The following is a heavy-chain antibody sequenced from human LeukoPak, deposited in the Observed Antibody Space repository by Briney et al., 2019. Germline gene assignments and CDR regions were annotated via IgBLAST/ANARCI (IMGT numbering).Heavy chain of an antibody. V-gene: IGHV4-34*01. CDR2: INHSGST. CDR3: ARGYVGPLPRNYYYYGMDV. Sequence: SETLSLTCAICGGSFSGYYWSWIRQPPGKGLEWIGEINHSGSTNYNPSLKSRVTISVDTSKNQFSLKLSSVTAADTAVYYCARGYVGPLPRNYYYYGMDVWGKGTTVTVSS. D-gene: IGHD1-26*01. CDR1: GGSFSGYY. J-gene: IGHJ6*04.